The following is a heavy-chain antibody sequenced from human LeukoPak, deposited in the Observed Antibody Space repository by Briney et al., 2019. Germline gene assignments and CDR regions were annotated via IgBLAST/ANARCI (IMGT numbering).Heavy chain of an antibody. Sequence: GRSLRLSCAASGFTFSSYAMNWVRQAPGKGLEWLSYISSSSSDVHYADSVKGRFTISRDNAKSSLYLQMNRLRADDTAVYYCARDLYAYYGMDVWGQGTTVTVSS. J-gene: IGHJ6*02. CDR2: ISSSSSDV. CDR1: GFTFSSYA. D-gene: IGHD2/OR15-2a*01. V-gene: IGHV3-48*01. CDR3: ARDLYAYYGMDV.